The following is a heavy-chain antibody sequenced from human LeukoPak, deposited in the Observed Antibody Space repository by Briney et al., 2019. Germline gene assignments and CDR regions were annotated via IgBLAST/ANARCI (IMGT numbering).Heavy chain of an antibody. Sequence: GASVKVSCKASGYTFTSYGISWVRQAPGQGLEWMGIINPSGGSTSYAQKFQGRVTMTRDTSTSTVYMELSSLRSEDTAVYYCARVAYSSGWYSDPYFDYWGQGTLVTVSS. D-gene: IGHD6-19*01. V-gene: IGHV1-46*01. CDR3: ARVAYSSGWYSDPYFDY. CDR2: INPSGGST. J-gene: IGHJ4*02. CDR1: GYTFTSYG.